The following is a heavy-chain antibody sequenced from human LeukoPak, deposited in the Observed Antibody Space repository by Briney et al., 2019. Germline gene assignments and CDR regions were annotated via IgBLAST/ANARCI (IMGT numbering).Heavy chain of an antibody. Sequence: ASVKVSCKSSGYSFTDYYIHWVRQAPGQGLEWMGWLNPNSGGTNYAQKFQGRITITRDTSITTVYMELSSLRSDDTAMYYCARGRPESGGWGQGTLVTVSS. J-gene: IGHJ4*02. CDR1: GYSFTDYY. D-gene: IGHD1-26*01. V-gene: IGHV1-2*02. CDR3: ARGRPESGG. CDR2: LNPNSGGT.